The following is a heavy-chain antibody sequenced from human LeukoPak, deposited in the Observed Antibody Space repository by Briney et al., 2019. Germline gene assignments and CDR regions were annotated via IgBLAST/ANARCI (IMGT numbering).Heavy chain of an antibody. V-gene: IGHV3-23*01. Sequence: SGGSLRLSCAASGFTFSSYAMSWVRQAPGKGLEWVSAISGSGGSTYYADSVKGRFTISRDISKNTLYLQMNSLRAEDTAVYYCAKGGNDFWSGLDYWGQGTLVTVSS. CDR1: GFTFSSYA. D-gene: IGHD3-3*01. CDR3: AKGGNDFWSGLDY. J-gene: IGHJ4*02. CDR2: ISGSGGST.